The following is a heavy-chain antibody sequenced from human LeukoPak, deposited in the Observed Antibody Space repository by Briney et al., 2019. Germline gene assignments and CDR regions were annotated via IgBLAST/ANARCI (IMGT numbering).Heavy chain of an antibody. Sequence: ASVKVSCKTSGYTFTSYHIDWVRQAPGQGLEWMGWISAYNGNTNYAQKLQGRVTMTTDTSTSTAYMELRSLRSDDTAVYYCARVEQQLVLGYWGQGTLVTVSS. J-gene: IGHJ4*02. CDR3: ARVEQQLVLGY. V-gene: IGHV1-18*01. CDR1: GYTFTSYH. CDR2: ISAYNGNT. D-gene: IGHD6-13*01.